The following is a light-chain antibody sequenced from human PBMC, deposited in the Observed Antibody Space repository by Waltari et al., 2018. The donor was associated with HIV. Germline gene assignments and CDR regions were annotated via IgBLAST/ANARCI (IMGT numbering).Light chain of an antibody. V-gene: IGLV7-46*01. J-gene: IGLJ2*01. CDR1: TGAVTSGHC. Sequence: QAVLTQEPLLTVSPGGTVTLTCASRTGAVTSGHCPSWFQRRPGQAPKTLIYDTTNRHSWTPARFSGSLLGGKAALTLSGAQFEDEADYFCLLSFNGVVVFGGGTTLTVL. CDR2: DTT. CDR3: LLSFNGVVV.